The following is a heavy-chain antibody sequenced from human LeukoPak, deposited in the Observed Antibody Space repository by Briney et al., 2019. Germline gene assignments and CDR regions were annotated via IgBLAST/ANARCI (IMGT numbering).Heavy chain of an antibody. CDR2: INPRGST. CDR1: GGSLSDHY. CDR3: AREPGYCSGGSCYGGWFDP. V-gene: IGHV4-34*01. J-gene: IGHJ5*02. D-gene: IGHD2-15*01. Sequence: PSETLTLTCAVSGGSLSDHYWSWFRQPPGKGLEWMGEINPRGSTIYNPSLKSRVTISVDTSKNQFSLNLSSVTAADTAVYYCAREPGYCSGGSCYGGWFDPWGQGTLVTVSS.